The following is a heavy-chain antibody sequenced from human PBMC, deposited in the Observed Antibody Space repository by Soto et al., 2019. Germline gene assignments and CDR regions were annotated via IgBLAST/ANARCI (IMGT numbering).Heavy chain of an antibody. CDR2: ILVGGST. D-gene: IGHD2-8*02. CDR1: GFTCSSYD. CDR3: AKTTATGGGAFDI. Sequence: GGSLRLSCAASGFTCSSYDMSWVRQAPGKGLEWVSTILVGGSTHYPDSVKGRFTISRDNSKNTVFLQMNSLTPGDTAVYYCAKTTATGGGAFDICGQGTVVTVSS. J-gene: IGHJ3*02. V-gene: IGHV3-23*01.